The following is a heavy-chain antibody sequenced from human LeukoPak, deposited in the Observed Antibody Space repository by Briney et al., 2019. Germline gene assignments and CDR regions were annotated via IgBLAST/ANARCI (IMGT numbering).Heavy chain of an antibody. J-gene: IGHJ4*02. CDR2: ISSSSSYI. D-gene: IGHD4-11*01. CDR1: GFTFSSYS. Sequence: PGGSLRLSCASSGFTFSSYSMNWVRQAPGKGLEWVSSISSSSSYIYYADSVKGRFTISRDNAKNSLYLQMNSLRAEDTAVYYCWGGNDYSNTIDYWGQGTLVTVSS. CDR3: WGGNDYSNTIDY. V-gene: IGHV3-21*01.